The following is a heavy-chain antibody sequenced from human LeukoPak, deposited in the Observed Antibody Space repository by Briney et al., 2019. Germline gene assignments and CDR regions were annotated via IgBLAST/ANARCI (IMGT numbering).Heavy chain of an antibody. CDR2: ISTYNGNT. V-gene: IGHV1-18*01. CDR1: GYTFTTYG. D-gene: IGHD5-18*01. J-gene: IGHJ4*02. Sequence: GASVKVSCRSSGYTFTTYGITWVRQAPGQGLEWMGWISTYNGNTNYAQKLQGRVTMTTDTSTSTAYMELRGLRSDDTAMYYCARDRMDTGTYFDYWGQGTLVTVSS. CDR3: ARDRMDTGTYFDY.